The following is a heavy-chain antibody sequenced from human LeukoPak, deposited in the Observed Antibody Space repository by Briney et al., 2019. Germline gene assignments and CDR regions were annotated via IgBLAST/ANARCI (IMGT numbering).Heavy chain of an antibody. Sequence: PGGSLRLSCAASGFAFSSYWMSWVRQAPGKGLEWVANIKQDGSEKYYVDSVKGRFTISRDNAKNSLYLQMNSLRAEDTAVYYCARAAGSYGGSYGGRFDYWGQGTLVTVSS. CDR1: GFAFSSYW. CDR3: ARAAGSYGGSYGGRFDY. J-gene: IGHJ4*02. V-gene: IGHV3-7*01. D-gene: IGHD1-26*01. CDR2: IKQDGSEK.